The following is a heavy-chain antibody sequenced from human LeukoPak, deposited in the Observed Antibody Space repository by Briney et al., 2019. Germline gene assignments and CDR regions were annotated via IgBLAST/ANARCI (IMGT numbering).Heavy chain of an antibody. CDR2: ISSSSSYI. Sequence: GGSLRLSCTASGFTFSSYWMSWVRQAPGKGLEWVSSISSSSSYIYYADSVKGRFTISRDNAKNSLYLQMNSLRAEDTAVYYCARDGVAAAATAPFDYWGQGTLVTVSS. CDR1: GFTFSSYW. J-gene: IGHJ4*02. CDR3: ARDGVAAAATAPFDY. V-gene: IGHV3-21*01. D-gene: IGHD6-13*01.